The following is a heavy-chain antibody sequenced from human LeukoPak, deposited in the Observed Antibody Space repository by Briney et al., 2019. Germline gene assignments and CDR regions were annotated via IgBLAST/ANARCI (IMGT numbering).Heavy chain of an antibody. Sequence: GGSLRLSCAASGFTFSSSPMHWVRQAPDKGLEWVAIISKDGSNQYYADSVKGRFTISRGNSKDTLFLQMNSLRGEDTAVYYCARRHDYGDFWGQGTLVTVSS. CDR3: ARRHDYGDF. CDR1: GFTFSSSP. J-gene: IGHJ4*02. CDR2: ISKDGSNQ. V-gene: IGHV3-30-3*01.